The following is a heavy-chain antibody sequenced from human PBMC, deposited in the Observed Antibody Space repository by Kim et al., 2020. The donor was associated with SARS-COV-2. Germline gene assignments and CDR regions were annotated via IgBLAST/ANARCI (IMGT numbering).Heavy chain of an antibody. Sequence: SETLSLTCTVSGGSISGYYWSWIRQPPGMGLEWIGHIYYSGSTNYSPPLKSRVTISLDMSKNQFSLRLNSVTAADTAVYYCARETSGYYGSGSYDYWGQG. V-gene: IGHV4-59*01. J-gene: IGHJ4*02. CDR2: IYYSGST. CDR3: ARETSGYYGSGSYDY. D-gene: IGHD3-10*01. CDR1: GGSISGYY.